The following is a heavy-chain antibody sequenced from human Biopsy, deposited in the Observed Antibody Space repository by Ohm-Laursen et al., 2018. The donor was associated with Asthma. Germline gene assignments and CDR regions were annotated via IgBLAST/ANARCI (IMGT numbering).Heavy chain of an antibody. Sequence: QVSCKASEDTFSSYVISWVRQAPGQGLEWMGGIMPPFGLTNYAQRFQDRLTISADKSTRTAYMELRRLRSEDSDVYYCARDHCSALWAGVSTDNCYFDYWGQGTLLTVSS. V-gene: IGHV1-69*17. CDR2: IMPPFGLT. CDR1: EDTFSSYV. CDR3: ARDHCSALWAGVSTDNCYFDY. J-gene: IGHJ4*02. D-gene: IGHD5/OR15-5a*01.